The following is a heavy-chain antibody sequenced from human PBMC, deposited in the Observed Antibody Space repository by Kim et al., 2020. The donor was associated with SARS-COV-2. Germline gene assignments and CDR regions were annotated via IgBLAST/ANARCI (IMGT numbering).Heavy chain of an antibody. D-gene: IGHD3-22*01. J-gene: IGHJ6*03. V-gene: IGHV4-39*01. CDR3: ARQPSGFFYYYYMDV. CDR2: IYFTGST. Sequence: SETLSLTCIVSGGSISSSSYYWGWIRQPPGKGLEWIGSIYFTGSTYYNPSLKSRVTISVDTSKNQFSLKLSSVTAADTAVYYCARQPSGFFYYYYMDVWGKGTTVTVSS. CDR1: GGSISSSSYY.